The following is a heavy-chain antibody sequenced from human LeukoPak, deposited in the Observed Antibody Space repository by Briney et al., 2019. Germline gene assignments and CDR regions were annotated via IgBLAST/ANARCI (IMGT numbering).Heavy chain of an antibody. CDR2: INSDGSST. D-gene: IGHD5-24*01. CDR1: GYTFSGYW. CDR3: ARDGLAAITFDY. Sequence: PGGSLRLSCVASGYTFSGYWMHWVRQAPGKGLVWVSHINSDGSSTTYADSVKGRFTISRDNAKNTLYLQMNSLRAEDTAVYYCARDGLAAITFDYWGQGVLVTVSS. J-gene: IGHJ4*02. V-gene: IGHV3-74*01.